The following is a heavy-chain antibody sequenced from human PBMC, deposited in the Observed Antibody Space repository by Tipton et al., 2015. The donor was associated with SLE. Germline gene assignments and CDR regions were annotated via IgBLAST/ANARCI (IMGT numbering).Heavy chain of an antibody. J-gene: IGHJ2*01. CDR3: ARIGQWLIQGYFDL. CDR2: IYYSGST. Sequence: TLSLTCTVSGGSISSNHYWGWIRQSPGKGPEWIGSIYYSGSTYYNPSLKSRVSISVDTSKNQFSLKLSSVTAADTAVYYCARIGQWLIQGYFDLWGRGTLVTVSS. CDR1: GGSISSNHY. D-gene: IGHD6-19*01. V-gene: IGHV4-39*01.